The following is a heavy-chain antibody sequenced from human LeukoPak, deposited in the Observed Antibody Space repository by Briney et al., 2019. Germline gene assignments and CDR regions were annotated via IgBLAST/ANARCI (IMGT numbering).Heavy chain of an antibody. V-gene: IGHV3-30-3*01. CDR1: GFTFSSYA. CDR2: ISYDGSNK. CDR3: ATMTPFDY. J-gene: IGHJ4*02. D-gene: IGHD4-17*01. Sequence: PGRSLRLSCAASGFTFSSYAMHWVRQAPGKGLEWVAVISYDGSNKYYADSAKGRFTISRDNSKNTLYLQMNSLRAEDTAAYYCATMTPFDYWGQGTLVTVSS.